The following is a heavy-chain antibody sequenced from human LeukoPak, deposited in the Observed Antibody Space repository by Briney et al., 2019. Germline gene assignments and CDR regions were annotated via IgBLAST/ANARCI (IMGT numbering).Heavy chain of an antibody. Sequence: GGSLRLSCAASGFTFSSYAVSWVRQAPGKGLEWVSAISGSGGSTYYADSVKGRFTISRDNSKNTLYLQMNSLRAEDTAVYYCAKESRYDILTGYSPFDYWGQGTLVTVSS. D-gene: IGHD3-9*01. CDR1: GFTFSSYA. CDR3: AKESRYDILTGYSPFDY. V-gene: IGHV3-23*01. CDR2: ISGSGGST. J-gene: IGHJ4*02.